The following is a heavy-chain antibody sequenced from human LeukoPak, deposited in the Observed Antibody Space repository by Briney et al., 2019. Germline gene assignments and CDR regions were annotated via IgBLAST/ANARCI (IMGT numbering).Heavy chain of an antibody. CDR1: GGSISSGSYY. V-gene: IGHV4-61*02. J-gene: IGHJ4*02. D-gene: IGHD5-18*01. Sequence: SQTLSLTCTVSGGSISSGSYYWSWIRQPAGKGLEWIGRIYTSWSTNYNPALKSRVTISVDPSKHQFSLKLSSVTAADTAVYYCASVDTAMAYFDYWGQGTLVTVSS. CDR2: IYTSWST. CDR3: ASVDTAMAYFDY.